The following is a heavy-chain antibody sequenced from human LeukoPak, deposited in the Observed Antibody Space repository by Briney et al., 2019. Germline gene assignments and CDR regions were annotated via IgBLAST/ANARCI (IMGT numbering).Heavy chain of an antibody. CDR1: GGSISSYY. CDR2: IYYSGST. CDR3: ARDHFSYYYYYMDV. V-gene: IGHV4-59*12. J-gene: IGHJ6*03. D-gene: IGHD3-3*02. Sequence: SETLSLTCTVSGGSISSYYWSWIRQPPGKGLGWIGNIYYSGSTNYNPSLKSRVTISVDTSKNQFSLKLSSVTAADTTVYYCARDHFSYYYYYMDVWGKGTTVTVSS.